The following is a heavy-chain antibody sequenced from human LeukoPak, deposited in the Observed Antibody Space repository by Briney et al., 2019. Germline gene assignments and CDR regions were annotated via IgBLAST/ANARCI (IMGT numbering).Heavy chain of an antibody. J-gene: IGHJ4*02. Sequence: SETLSLTCAVYGGSFSGYYWSWIRQPPGKGLEWIGEINHSGSTNYNPSLKSRVTISVDASKNQFSLKLSSVTAADTAVYYCARGLVGRKQQLVSSEFDYWGQGTLVTVSS. CDR1: GGSFSGYY. CDR2: INHSGST. D-gene: IGHD6-13*01. CDR3: ARGLVGRKQQLVSSEFDY. V-gene: IGHV4-34*01.